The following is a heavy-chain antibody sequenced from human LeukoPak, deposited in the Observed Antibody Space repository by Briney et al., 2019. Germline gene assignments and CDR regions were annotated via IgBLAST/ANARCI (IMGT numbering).Heavy chain of an antibody. CDR1: GGSFSGYY. J-gene: IGHJ4*02. D-gene: IGHD1-26*01. Sequence: SETLSLTCAVYGGSFSGYYWSWIRQPPGKGLEWIGEINHSGSTNYNPSLKSRVTISVDTSKNQFSLKLSSVTAADTAVYYCASSYPVGANSFDYWGQGTPVTVSS. CDR2: INHSGST. V-gene: IGHV4-34*01. CDR3: ASSYPVGANSFDY.